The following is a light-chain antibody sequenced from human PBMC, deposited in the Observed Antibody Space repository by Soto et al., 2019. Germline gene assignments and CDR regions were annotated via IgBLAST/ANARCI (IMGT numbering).Light chain of an antibody. CDR3: QQHSHWPPWT. CDR2: GAS. Sequence: EIVLTQSPGTLSLSPGERVTLSCRASQRFSSSYLAWYQQKPGQAPRLLIYGASNRATGIPARFSGSGSGTDFNLTISNLEHEDFAVYYCQQHSHWPPWTFGQGTKVHIK. V-gene: IGKV3D-20*02. J-gene: IGKJ1*01. CDR1: QRFSSSY.